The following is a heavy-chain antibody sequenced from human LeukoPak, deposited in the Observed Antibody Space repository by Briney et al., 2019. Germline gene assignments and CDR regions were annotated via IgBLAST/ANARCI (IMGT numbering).Heavy chain of an antibody. Sequence: PSETLSLTCTVSGYSISSGYYWGWIRQPPGKGLEWIGSIYHSGSTYYNPSLKSRVTISVDTSKNQFSLKLSSVTAADTAVYYCARVGTPPYYMDVWGKGTTVTVSS. CDR1: GYSISSGYY. CDR2: IYHSGST. CDR3: ARVGTPPYYMDV. J-gene: IGHJ6*03. D-gene: IGHD2-15*01. V-gene: IGHV4-38-2*02.